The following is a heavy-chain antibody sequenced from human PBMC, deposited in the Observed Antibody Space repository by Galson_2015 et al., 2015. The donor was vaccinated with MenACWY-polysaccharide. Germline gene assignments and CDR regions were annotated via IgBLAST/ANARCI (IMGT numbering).Heavy chain of an antibody. J-gene: IGHJ4*02. CDR3: ARVEKYSGSFYILY. Sequence: ATLSLPCAVSDSSIRSGYFWGWLRQPPGQGLEWIASIFHSGTTYYNPSLKSRVTISVDTSKNQFSLKLSSVTAADTAVYYCARVEKYSGSFYILYWGQGTLVTVSS. CDR1: DSSIRSGYF. CDR2: IFHSGTT. D-gene: IGHD1-26*01. V-gene: IGHV4-38-2*01.